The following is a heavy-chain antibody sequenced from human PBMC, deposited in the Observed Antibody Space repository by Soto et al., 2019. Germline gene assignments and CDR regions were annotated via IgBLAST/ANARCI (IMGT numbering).Heavy chain of an antibody. D-gene: IGHD3-3*02. J-gene: IGHJ4*02. CDR2: ISSSSTYI. CDR1: GFTFSSYS. CDR3: AGSISYFDY. Sequence: EVQLVESGGGLVKPGGSLRLSCAASGFTFSSYSMNWVRQAPGKGLEWVSSISSSSTYIYYADSVKGRFTISRDNAKNSRYLQMSGLRAEDTAVYYCAGSISYFDYWGQGTLVTVSS. V-gene: IGHV3-21*01.